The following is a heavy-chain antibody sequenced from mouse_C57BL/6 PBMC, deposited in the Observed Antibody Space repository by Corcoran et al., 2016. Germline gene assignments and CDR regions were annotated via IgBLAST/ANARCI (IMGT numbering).Heavy chain of an antibody. V-gene: IGHV1-26*01. CDR3: ARLYYGNPFAY. Sequence: EVQLQQSGPELVKPGASVKISCKASGYTFPDYYMTWVKRSQGKSLEWIGDINPNNGGTSYNQKFKGKATLTVDKSYSTAYMELRSLTSEDSAVYYCARLYYGNPFAYWGQGTLVTVSA. CDR2: INPNNGGT. D-gene: IGHD2-1*01. J-gene: IGHJ3*01. CDR1: GYTFPDYY.